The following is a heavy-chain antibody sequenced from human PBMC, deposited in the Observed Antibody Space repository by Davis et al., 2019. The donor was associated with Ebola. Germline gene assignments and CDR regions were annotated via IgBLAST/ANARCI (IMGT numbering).Heavy chain of an antibody. D-gene: IGHD1-1*01. V-gene: IGHV1-69*04. CDR2: IIPFLRIA. J-gene: IGHJ6*04. CDR3: ARDLIQLWPKGYYYGMDV. Sequence: SVKVSCKASGGTFSSYTISWVRQAPGQGLEWMGRIIPFLRIANYAQKFQGRVTITADKSTSTAYMELSSLRSEDTAVYYCARDLIQLWPKGYYYGMDVWGTGTTVTVST. CDR1: GGTFSSYT.